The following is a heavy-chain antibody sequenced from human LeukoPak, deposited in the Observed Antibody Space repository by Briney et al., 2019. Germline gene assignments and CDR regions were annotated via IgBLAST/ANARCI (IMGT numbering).Heavy chain of an antibody. CDR2: VSAYNGNT. V-gene: IGHV1-18*01. CDR3: ARDSADCSGGSCYSAEYFQH. Sequence: ASVKVSCKASGYTFNNYGISWVRQAPGQGLEWMGRVSAYNGNTNYAQKVQGRVTMTTDTSTNTAYMELRGLRSDDTAVYYCARDSADCSGGSCYSAEYFQHWGQGTLVTVSS. J-gene: IGHJ1*01. CDR1: GYTFNNYG. D-gene: IGHD2-15*01.